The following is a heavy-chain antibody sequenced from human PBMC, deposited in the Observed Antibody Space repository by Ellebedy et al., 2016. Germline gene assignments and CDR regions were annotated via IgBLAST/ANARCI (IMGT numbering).Heavy chain of an antibody. D-gene: IGHD2-2*01. CDR2: IYSVGSR. CDR1: GFNVNSNY. V-gene: IGHV3-66*04. J-gene: IGHJ6*02. Sequence: GGSLRLSXAASGFNVNSNYMSWVRQAAGKGLEWVSGIYSVGSRNYADSVKGRFTLSRDISKNTLYLQMNSLRVEDTAVYYCARHLMTTVPAGMDVWGQGTTVTVS. CDR3: ARHLMTTVPAGMDV.